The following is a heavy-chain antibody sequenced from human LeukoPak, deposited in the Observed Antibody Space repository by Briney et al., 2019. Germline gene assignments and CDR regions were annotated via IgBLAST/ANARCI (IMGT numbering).Heavy chain of an antibody. CDR1: GGSISSGDYY. J-gene: IGHJ4*02. V-gene: IGHV4-30-4*01. D-gene: IGHD6-13*01. Sequence: SQTLSLTCTVSGGSISSGDYYWSWIRQPPGKGLEWIGYIYYSGSTYYNPSLKSRVTISVDTSKNQFSLKLSSVTAADAAVYYCAREVSSSWGPSFFDYWGQGTLVTVSS. CDR2: IYYSGST. CDR3: AREVSSSWGPSFFDY.